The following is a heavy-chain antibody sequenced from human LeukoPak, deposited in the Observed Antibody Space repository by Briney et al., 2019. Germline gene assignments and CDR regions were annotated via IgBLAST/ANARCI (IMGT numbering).Heavy chain of an antibody. CDR2: INPSGGST. V-gene: IGHV1-46*01. CDR1: GYTFTSYY. D-gene: IGHD4-17*01. J-gene: IGHJ4*02. Sequence: ASVKVSCKASGYTFTSYYMHWVRQAPGQGLEWMGIINPSGGSTSYAQKFQGRVTITADESTSTAYMELSSLRSEDTAVYYCARALYGDSYNFDYWGQGTLVTVSS. CDR3: ARALYGDSYNFDY.